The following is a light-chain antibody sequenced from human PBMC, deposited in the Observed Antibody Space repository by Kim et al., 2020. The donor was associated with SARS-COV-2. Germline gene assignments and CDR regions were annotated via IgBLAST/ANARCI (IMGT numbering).Light chain of an antibody. CDR3: HQRSTWPPT. V-gene: IGKV3-11*01. Sequence: VKNYLGWYQQKPGQAPRLLLYDVSIRATGISARFTGSGSGTDFTLTIDSLEPEDVAVYFCHQRSTWPPTFGQGTKVDIK. CDR2: DVS. CDR1: VKNY. J-gene: IGKJ1*01.